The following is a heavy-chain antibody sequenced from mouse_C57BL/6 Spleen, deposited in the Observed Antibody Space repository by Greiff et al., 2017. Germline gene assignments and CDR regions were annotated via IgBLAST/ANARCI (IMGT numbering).Heavy chain of an antibody. V-gene: IGHV1-64*01. J-gene: IGHJ1*03. Sequence: QVQLKQPGAELVKPGASVKLSCKASGYTFTSYWMHWVKQRPGQGLEWIGMIHPNSGSTNYNEKFKSKATLTVDKSSSTAYMQLSSLTSEDSAVYYCARGYYGSGWYFDVWGTGTTVTVSS. CDR2: IHPNSGST. CDR1: GYTFTSYW. CDR3: ARGYYGSGWYFDV. D-gene: IGHD1-1*01.